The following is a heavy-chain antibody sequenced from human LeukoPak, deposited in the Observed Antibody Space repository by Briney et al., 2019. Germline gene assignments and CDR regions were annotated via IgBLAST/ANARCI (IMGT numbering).Heavy chain of an antibody. CDR3: SASRPPYGDYYGLDV. Sequence: QPGRSLRLSCAASGFTFSSYGMHWVRQAPGKGLEWVAVISYDGSHTYSADSVKGRFTISRDNSKNTLDLQMNSLRTEDTAVYFCSASRPPYGDYYGLDVWGHGTTVTVSS. V-gene: IGHV3-30*03. CDR1: GFTFSSYG. D-gene: IGHD4/OR15-4a*01. CDR2: ISYDGSHT. J-gene: IGHJ6*02.